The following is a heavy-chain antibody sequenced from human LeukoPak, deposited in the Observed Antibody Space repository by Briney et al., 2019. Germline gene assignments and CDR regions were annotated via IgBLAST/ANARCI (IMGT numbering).Heavy chain of an antibody. D-gene: IGHD3-22*01. CDR2: INPSDGST. J-gene: IGHJ3*01. CDR1: GYTFTSYY. Sequence: ASVKVSCKASGYTFTSYYMHWVRQAPGQGLEWMGVINPSDGSTSYAQKFQGRVAMTRDTSTSTVYMELSSLRSEDTAVYYCARDPCGDYYDSSGSCAFDFWGQGTMVTVSS. CDR3: ARDPCGDYYDSSGSCAFDF. V-gene: IGHV1-46*01.